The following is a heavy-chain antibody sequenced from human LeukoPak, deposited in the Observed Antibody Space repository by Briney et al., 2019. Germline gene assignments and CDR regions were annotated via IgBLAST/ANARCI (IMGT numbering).Heavy chain of an antibody. Sequence: ASVKVSCKASGYTFTSYGISWVRQAPGQGLEWMGWISAYNGNTNYAQKLQGRVTMTTDTSTSTAYMELRSLRSDDTAAYYCARGEVVVVTANNWFAPWGQGPRVTVSS. CDR1: GYTFTSYG. D-gene: IGHD2-21*02. CDR2: ISAYNGNT. V-gene: IGHV1-18*01. CDR3: ARGEVVVVTANNWFAP. J-gene: IGHJ5*02.